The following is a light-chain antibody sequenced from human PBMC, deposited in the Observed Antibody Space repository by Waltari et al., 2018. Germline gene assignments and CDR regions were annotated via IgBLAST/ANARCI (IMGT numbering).Light chain of an antibody. CDR1: DSDVGAYDF. CDR3: SSYTTSSAPGV. Sequence: QSALTQSASVSGPPGQSLTISCSGTDSDVGAYDFVSWYQQHPGKAPHLIIYEVSKRPSGISNRFSASKSGNTASLTISGLQAEDEADYYCSSYTTSSAPGVFGTGTRVTVL. V-gene: IGLV2-14*01. J-gene: IGLJ1*01. CDR2: EVS.